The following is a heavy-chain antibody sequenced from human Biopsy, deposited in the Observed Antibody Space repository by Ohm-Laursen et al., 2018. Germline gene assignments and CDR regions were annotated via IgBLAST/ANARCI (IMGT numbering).Heavy chain of an antibody. CDR2: VYYTGST. CDR1: GDSISSYY. J-gene: IGHJ2*01. D-gene: IGHD3-22*01. CDR3: ARDRGYYSDRTVPGYFDL. V-gene: IGHV4-59*01. Sequence: TLSLTSTVSGDSISSYYWSWIRQPPGKGLLWIGYVYYTGSTDYNPSLQSRVTISVDTSKNRFSLRLRSVTHADTAIYYCARDRGYYSDRTVPGYFDLWGRGTLVTVSS.